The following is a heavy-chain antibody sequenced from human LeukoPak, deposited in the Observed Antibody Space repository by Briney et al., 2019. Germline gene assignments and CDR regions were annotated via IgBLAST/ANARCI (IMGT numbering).Heavy chain of an antibody. CDR3: ATGPYAAFEM. D-gene: IGHD2-2*01. J-gene: IGHJ3*02. V-gene: IGHV3-74*01. Sequence: GGSLRLSCAASGFTFTKFLMHWVRQAPGRGLVWVSRIKDDGISTLYADSVKGRFTISRDNAKNTLYLQMNSLRADDTALYYCATGPYAAFEMWGEGTMVTVSS. CDR1: GFTFTKFL. CDR2: IKDDGIST.